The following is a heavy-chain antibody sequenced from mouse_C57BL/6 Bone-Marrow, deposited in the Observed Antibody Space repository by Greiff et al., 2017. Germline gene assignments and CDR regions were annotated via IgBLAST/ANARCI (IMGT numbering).Heavy chain of an antibody. J-gene: IGHJ2*01. CDR2: IDPEIGDT. Sequence: EVKLVESGAELVRPGASVKLSCTASGFNIKDDYIHWVKQRPEQGLEWIGWIDPEIGDTEYASKFQGKATITSDTSSNTAYLQLSSLTSEYTAVYYCSSFDGNYFDFWGQGTPLTVAS. D-gene: IGHD2-3*01. CDR3: SSFDGNYFDF. V-gene: IGHV14-4*01. CDR1: GFNIKDDY.